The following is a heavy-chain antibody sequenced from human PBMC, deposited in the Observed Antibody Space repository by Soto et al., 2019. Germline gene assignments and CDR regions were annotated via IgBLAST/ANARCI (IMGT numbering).Heavy chain of an antibody. CDR2: IIPILGIA. D-gene: IGHD5-12*01. J-gene: IGHJ6*03. V-gene: IGHV1-69*02. CDR1: GGTFSSYT. Sequence: QVQLVQSGAEVKKPGSSVKVSCKASGGTFSSYTISWVRQAPGQGLDWMVRIIPILGIANYAQKFQGRVTITADKATSPAYRELSSLRSEYTAVYYCARGGGYSGYDYYYYYYMDVWGKGTTVTVSS. CDR3: ARGGGYSGYDYYYYYYMDV.